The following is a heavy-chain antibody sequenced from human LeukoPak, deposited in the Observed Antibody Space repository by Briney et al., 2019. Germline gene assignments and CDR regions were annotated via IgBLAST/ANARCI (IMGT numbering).Heavy chain of an antibody. Sequence: RSGGSLRLSCPVSGFIFSNYWMSWVRQAPGKGLEWVANIKQDGTEKYYVDSVKGRFTVSRDNAKNSLYLQMNTLRAEDTAVYYCARALWQAFDYWGQGTLVTVSS. CDR2: IKQDGTEK. V-gene: IGHV3-7*04. CDR3: ARALWQAFDY. J-gene: IGHJ4*02. CDR1: GFIFSNYW. D-gene: IGHD2-21*01.